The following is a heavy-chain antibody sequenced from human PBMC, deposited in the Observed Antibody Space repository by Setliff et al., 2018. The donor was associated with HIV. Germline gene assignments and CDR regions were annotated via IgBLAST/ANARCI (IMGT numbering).Heavy chain of an antibody. V-gene: IGHV4-39*02. D-gene: IGHD3-22*01. Sequence: LSLTCAVSGDSVSNDNYYWGWIRQPPGKGLEWIGSFHYGGTPNYNPSLKGRVDISVDTSKNYFSLRLTSVTAADTAAYYCASPSDYYENSGLDYWGQGKLVTVS. J-gene: IGHJ4*02. CDR2: FHYGGTP. CDR1: GDSVSNDNYY. CDR3: ASPSDYYENSGLDY.